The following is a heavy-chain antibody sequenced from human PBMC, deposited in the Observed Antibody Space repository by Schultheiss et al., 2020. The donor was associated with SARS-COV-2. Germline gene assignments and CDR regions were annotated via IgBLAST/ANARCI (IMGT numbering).Heavy chain of an antibody. CDR1: GFTFSSYA. V-gene: IGHV3-64D*06. Sequence: GGSLRLSCSASGFTFSSYAMHWVRQAPGKGLEYVSAISSNGGSTYYADSVKGRFTISRDNSKNTLYLQMSSLRAEDTAVYYCVKVDAVNWNYPIGYWYFDLWGRGTLVTVSS. CDR3: VKVDAVNWNYPIGYWYFDL. CDR2: ISSNGGST. D-gene: IGHD1-7*01. J-gene: IGHJ2*01.